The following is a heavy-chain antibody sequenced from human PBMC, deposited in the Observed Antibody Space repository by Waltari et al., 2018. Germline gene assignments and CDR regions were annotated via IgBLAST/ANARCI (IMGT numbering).Heavy chain of an antibody. CDR1: GYSISSGYY. D-gene: IGHD3-10*01. CDR3: ARLSTYYYGSGSYANWFDP. J-gene: IGHJ5*02. Sequence: QVQLQESGPGLVKPSETLSLTCAVSGYSISSGYYWGWIRQPPGKGLEWIGSIYHSGSTYYNPALKRRVTISVDTSKNQFSLKLSAVTAADTAVYYCARLSTYYYGSGSYANWFDPWGQGTLVTVSS. V-gene: IGHV4-38-2*01. CDR2: IYHSGST.